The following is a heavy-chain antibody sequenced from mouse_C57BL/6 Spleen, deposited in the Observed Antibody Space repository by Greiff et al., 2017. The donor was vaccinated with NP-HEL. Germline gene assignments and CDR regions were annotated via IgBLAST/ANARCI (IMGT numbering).Heavy chain of an antibody. CDR3: ARGNGYAMDY. D-gene: IGHD1-1*02. Sequence: VQLQQSGPELVKPGASVKISCKASGYTFTDYYMNWVKQSHGKSLEWIGDINPNNGGTSYIQKFKGKATLTVDKSSSTAYMELRSLTSEDSAVYYCARGNGYAMDYWGQGTSVTVSS. CDR2: INPNNGGT. V-gene: IGHV1-26*01. J-gene: IGHJ4*01. CDR1: GYTFTDYY.